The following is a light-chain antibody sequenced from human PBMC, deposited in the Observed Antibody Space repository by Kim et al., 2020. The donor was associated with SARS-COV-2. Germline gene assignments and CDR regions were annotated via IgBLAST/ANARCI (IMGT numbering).Light chain of an antibody. Sequence: KTVTIPCTPSSGRIASNYVQSYQHAPGRAPPTVVIENDQKTPWGPGRFFGSIDSPSNSASPTISGLKTEDEADYYCQSYDSSNRWVFGGGTQLTVL. CDR1: SGRIASNY. V-gene: IGLV6-57*03. J-gene: IGLJ3*02. CDR3: QSYDSSNRWV. CDR2: END.